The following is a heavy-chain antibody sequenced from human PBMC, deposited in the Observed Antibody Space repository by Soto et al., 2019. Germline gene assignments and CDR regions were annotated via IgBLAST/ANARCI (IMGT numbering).Heavy chain of an antibody. CDR2: ISANSGNT. Sequence: ASVKVSCKASGYTFTSYGISWVRQAPGQGLEWMGWISANSGNTNYAQKFQGWVTMTRDTSISTAYMELSRLRSDDTAVYYCAREVYSSSGSAFDIWGQGTMVTV. CDR3: AREVYSSSGSAFDI. V-gene: IGHV1-18*01. CDR1: GYTFTSYG. J-gene: IGHJ3*02. D-gene: IGHD6-6*01.